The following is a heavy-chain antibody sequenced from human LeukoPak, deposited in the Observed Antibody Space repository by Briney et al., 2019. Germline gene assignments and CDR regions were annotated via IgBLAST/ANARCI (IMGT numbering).Heavy chain of an antibody. CDR2: ISSSGSNI. V-gene: IGHV3-48*04. CDR3: ARDLSGTTGTVTL. J-gene: IGHJ4*02. D-gene: IGHD1-1*01. CDR1: GFTFSNHW. Sequence: GGSLRLSCAASGFTFSNHWMTWVRQAPGKGLEWVSYISSSGSNIYYADSVKGRFTISRDNARNSLYLQMNSLRAEDTAVYYCARDLSGTTGTVTLWGQGTLVTVSS.